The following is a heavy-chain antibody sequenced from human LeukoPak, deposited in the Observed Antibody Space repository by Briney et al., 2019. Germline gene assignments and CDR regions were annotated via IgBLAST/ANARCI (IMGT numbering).Heavy chain of an antibody. CDR2: IYAGDSDT. CDR1: GYSFTSYW. V-gene: IGHV5-51*01. D-gene: IGHD6-19*01. CDR3: ARHHTSGWYKSDAFDI. J-gene: IGHJ3*02. Sequence: GESLKISCKGSGYSFTSYWIGWVRQMPGKGLEWMGIIYAGDSDTRYSPSFQGQITISADKSISTAYLQWSSLKASDTAMYYCARHHTSGWYKSDAFDIWGQGTMVTVSS.